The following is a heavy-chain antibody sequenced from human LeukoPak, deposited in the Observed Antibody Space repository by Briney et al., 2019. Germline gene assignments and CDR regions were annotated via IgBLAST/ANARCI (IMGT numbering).Heavy chain of an antibody. D-gene: IGHD1-14*01. V-gene: IGHV3-30*02. J-gene: IGHJ4*02. CDR1: GFTFSSYG. CDR3: AKEGPGTFDY. CDR2: VRYDGDKK. Sequence: GGSLRLSCAAAGFTFSSYGMHWVRQAPGKGLEWVAFVRYDGDKKYYADSVKGRFTISRDNSRNTLYLQMNSLRAEDTAVYYCAKEGPGTFDYWGQGTLVTVSS.